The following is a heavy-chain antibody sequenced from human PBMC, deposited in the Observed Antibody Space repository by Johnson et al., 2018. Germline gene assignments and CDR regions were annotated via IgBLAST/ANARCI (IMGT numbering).Heavy chain of an antibody. CDR1: GFRFSSYW. CDR3: HILVGRGDDRIEYFQH. D-gene: IGHD2-21*01. V-gene: IGHV3-30*03. J-gene: IGHJ1*01. CDR2: ISYDGSNK. Sequence: QVQLVESGGGLVQPGGSLRLTCTASGFRFSSYWMTWVRQAPGKGLEWVAVISYDGSNKYYADSVKGRFTISRDNSKNTLYLQMNSLRAEDTAVYYCHILVGRGDDRIEYFQHWGQGTLVTVSS.